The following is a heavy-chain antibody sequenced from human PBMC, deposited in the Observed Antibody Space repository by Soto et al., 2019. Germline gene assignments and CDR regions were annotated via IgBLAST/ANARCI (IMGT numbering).Heavy chain of an antibody. CDR2: IWYDGSNK. CDR3: ARSGAAAGTFYYYYYMDV. Sequence: GGSLRLSCAASGFTFSSYGMHWVRQAPGKGLEWVAVIWYDGSNKYYADSVKGRFTISRDNSKNTLYLQMNSLRAKDTAVYYCARSGAAAGTFYYYYYMDVWGKGTTVTVSS. D-gene: IGHD6-13*01. V-gene: IGHV3-33*01. CDR1: GFTFSSYG. J-gene: IGHJ6*03.